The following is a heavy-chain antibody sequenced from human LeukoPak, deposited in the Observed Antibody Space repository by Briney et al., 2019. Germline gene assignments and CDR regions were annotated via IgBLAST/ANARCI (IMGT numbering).Heavy chain of an antibody. CDR1: GGSINSYY. J-gene: IGHJ4*02. CDR3: ARDRGTWNDDGFDY. V-gene: IGHV4-4*07. CDR2: IYTSGNS. D-gene: IGHD1-1*01. Sequence: SETLSLTCTVSGGSINSYYWSWIRQPAGKGLEWIGRIYTSGNSHYNPSLKSRLTMSVDTSKNQFSLKLSSVTAADTAVYYCARDRGTWNDDGFDYWGQGTLVTVSS.